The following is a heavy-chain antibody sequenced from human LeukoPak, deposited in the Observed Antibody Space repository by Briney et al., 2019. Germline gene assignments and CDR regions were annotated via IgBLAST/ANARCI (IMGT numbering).Heavy chain of an antibody. V-gene: IGHV3-20*04. CDR3: ARDKLGSSKA. D-gene: IGHD6-13*01. CDR1: GGSISNYY. CDR2: INWNGGST. Sequence: ETLSLTCTVSGGSISNYYWSWIRQPPGKGLEWVSGINWNGGSTGYADSVKGRFTISRDNANNSLYLQMNSLRAEDTALYYCARDKLGSSKAWGQGTLVTVSS. J-gene: IGHJ5*02.